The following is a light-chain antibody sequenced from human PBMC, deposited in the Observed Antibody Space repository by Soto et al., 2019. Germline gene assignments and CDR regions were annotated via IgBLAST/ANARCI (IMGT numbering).Light chain of an antibody. CDR2: EVS. CDR1: SSDVGSYNY. J-gene: IGLJ2*01. V-gene: IGLV2-8*01. CDR3: SSYAGSNNFVV. Sequence: QSALTQPPSAYGSPGQSVTISCTGTSSDVGSYNYVSWYQQHPGKAPKRMIYEVSKRPSGVPDRFSGSKSGNTASLTVSGLQAEDEADYYCSSYAGSNNFVVFGGGTKLTVL.